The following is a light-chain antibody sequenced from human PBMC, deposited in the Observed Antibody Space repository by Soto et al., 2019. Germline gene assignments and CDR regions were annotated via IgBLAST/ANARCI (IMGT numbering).Light chain of an antibody. Sequence: EVVMTQAPATRSVSPGERATLSCRASQSVTSNLAWYQQKPGQAPRLLIYGVSTRATDIPARFSGSGSGTEFTLSISSLQSEDVAVYYCQQYNNWSWTFGQGTKVEIK. J-gene: IGKJ1*01. CDR2: GVS. V-gene: IGKV3-15*01. CDR3: QQYNNWSWT. CDR1: QSVTSN.